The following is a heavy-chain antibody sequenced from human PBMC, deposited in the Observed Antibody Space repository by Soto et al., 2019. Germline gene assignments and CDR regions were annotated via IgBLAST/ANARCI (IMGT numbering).Heavy chain of an antibody. CDR3: AFGEESRYYYYGMDV. Sequence: SETLSLTCTVSGGSISSGSYYWGWSRQPPGKGLEWIGSIYYSGSTYYNPSLKSRFTISRDNAKNSLYLQMNSLRAEDTAVYYCAFGEESRYYYYGMDVWGQGTTVTVSS. CDR1: GGSISSGSYY. J-gene: IGHJ6*02. D-gene: IGHD3-10*01. V-gene: IGHV4-39*01. CDR2: IYYSGST.